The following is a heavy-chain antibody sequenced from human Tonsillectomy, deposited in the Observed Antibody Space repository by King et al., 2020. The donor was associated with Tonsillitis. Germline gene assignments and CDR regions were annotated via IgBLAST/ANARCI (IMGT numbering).Heavy chain of an antibody. D-gene: IGHD3-22*01. CDR2: IIPIFGTA. V-gene: IGHV1-69*01. CDR1: GGTFSSYA. CDR3: ARDRRYYDSSGYYLFY. Sequence: QLVQSGAEVKKPGSSVKVSCKASGGTFSSYAISWVRQAPGQGLEWMGGIIPIFGTANYAQKFQGRVTITADESPSTAYMELSSLRSEDTAVYYGARDRRYYDSSGYYLFYWGQGTLVTVSS. J-gene: IGHJ4*02.